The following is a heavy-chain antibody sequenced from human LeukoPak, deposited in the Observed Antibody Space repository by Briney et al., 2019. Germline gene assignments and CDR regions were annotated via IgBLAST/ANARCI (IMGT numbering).Heavy chain of an antibody. Sequence: GGSLRLSCAASGFTFSTYAMSWVRQAPGKGLEWVSGISGSAASTYYADSVKGRFTISRDNSKNTLYLQMDSLRAEDTAVYYCAKQGGSAWTRFDPWGQGTLVTVSS. V-gene: IGHV3-23*01. J-gene: IGHJ5*02. D-gene: IGHD2-15*01. CDR1: GFTFSTYA. CDR3: AKQGGSAWTRFDP. CDR2: ISGSAAST.